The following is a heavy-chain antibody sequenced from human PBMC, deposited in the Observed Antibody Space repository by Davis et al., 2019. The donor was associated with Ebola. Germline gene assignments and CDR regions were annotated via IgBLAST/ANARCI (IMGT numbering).Heavy chain of an antibody. CDR2: IYPGDSDT. CDR3: ARHDSVVAGTGFDY. J-gene: IGHJ4*02. Sequence: GGPLRLPCKGSGYSFTSYWIGWVRQMPGKGLEWMGIIYPGDSDTRYSPSFQGQVTISADKSISTAYLQWSSLKASDTAVYYCARHDSVVAGTGFDYWGQGTLVTVSS. D-gene: IGHD6-19*01. CDR1: GYSFTSYW. V-gene: IGHV5-51*01.